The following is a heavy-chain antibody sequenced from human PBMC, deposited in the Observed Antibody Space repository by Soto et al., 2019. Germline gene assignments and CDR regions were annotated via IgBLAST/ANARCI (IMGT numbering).Heavy chain of an antibody. J-gene: IGHJ5*02. CDR2: ISGSGGST. Sequence: VQLLESGGGLVQPGGSLRLSCAASGFTFSSYAMSWVRQAPGKGLEWVSAISGSGGSTYYADSVKGRFTISRDNSKNTLYLQMNSLRAEDTAVYYCAKEYDILTGYYRKVNWFDPWGQGTLVTVSS. CDR3: AKEYDILTGYYRKVNWFDP. V-gene: IGHV3-23*01. D-gene: IGHD3-9*01. CDR1: GFTFSSYA.